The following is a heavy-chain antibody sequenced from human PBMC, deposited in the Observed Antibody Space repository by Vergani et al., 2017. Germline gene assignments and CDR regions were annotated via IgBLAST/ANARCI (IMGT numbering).Heavy chain of an antibody. CDR2: ISYEGSNK. V-gene: IGHV3-30*18. CDR3: AKTLVDTAPDYYYYYRDV. CDR1: GFTFSSYG. J-gene: IGHJ6*03. Sequence: QVQLVESGGGVVQPGRSLRLSCAASGFTFSSYGMHWVRQAPGKGLEWVAVISYEGSNKYYADSVKGRFTISRDNSKNTLYLQMNSLRAEDTAVYYCAKTLVDTAPDYYYYYRDVWGKGTTVTVSS. D-gene: IGHD5-18*01.